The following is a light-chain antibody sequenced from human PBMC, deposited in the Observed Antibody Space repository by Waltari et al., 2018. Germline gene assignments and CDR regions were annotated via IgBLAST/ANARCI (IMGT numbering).Light chain of an antibody. CDR1: SGYIVSNY. CDR3: QSFDSSNIV. V-gene: IGLV6-57*02. CDR2: EDN. Sequence: NFMLTQPHSVSESPGKTVTISCTGSSGYIVSNYVQWYQQRPGRAPTVVIFEDNHRPFGVPDRFSGSIDSSSNSASLTISGLETEDEADYYCQSFDSSNIVFGGGTKLTVL. J-gene: IGLJ2*01.